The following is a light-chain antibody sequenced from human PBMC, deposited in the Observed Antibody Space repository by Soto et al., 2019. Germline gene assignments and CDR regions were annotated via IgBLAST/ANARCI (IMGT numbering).Light chain of an antibody. Sequence: DIQMTQSPSSLSASVGDKVIILCRASQSITKYVNWYQQKPRKAPRLLIYAASSLQSGVPSRFSGSGSGTDFILTISTLQPEDFATYYCQQSYSVPFTFGPGTKVDL. J-gene: IGKJ3*01. CDR2: AAS. CDR1: QSITKY. V-gene: IGKV1-39*01. CDR3: QQSYSVPFT.